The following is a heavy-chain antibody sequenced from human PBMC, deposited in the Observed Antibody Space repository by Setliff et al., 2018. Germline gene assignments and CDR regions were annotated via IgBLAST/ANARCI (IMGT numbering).Heavy chain of an antibody. CDR2: MSPVYGIA. CDR1: GYAFITFG. J-gene: IGHJ5*02. V-gene: IGHV1-18*01. D-gene: IGHD5-12*01. Sequence: ASVKVSCKTSGYAFITFGMSWVRQAPGQGLEWMGWMSPVYGIANYARKFQGRVTLTADTSTTTAYLELRSLRSDDTAVYYCARDYEYNWFDPWGQGTLVTVSS. CDR3: ARDYEYNWFDP.